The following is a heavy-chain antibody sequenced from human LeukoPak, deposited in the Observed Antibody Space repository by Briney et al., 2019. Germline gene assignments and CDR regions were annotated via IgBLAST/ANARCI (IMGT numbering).Heavy chain of an antibody. CDR1: GFTLNSYS. CDR2: ISSSGSTI. CDR3: ARDEYYGSSGYTF. J-gene: IGHJ4*02. V-gene: IGHV3-48*01. D-gene: IGHD3-22*01. Sequence: GGALRPSRAAPGFTLNSYSMTRGRQAPGEGGEWLSYISSSGSTIYYADSVKGRFTISRDNAKNSLYLQMNSLRAEDTAVYYCARDEYYGSSGYTFWGQGTLVTVSS.